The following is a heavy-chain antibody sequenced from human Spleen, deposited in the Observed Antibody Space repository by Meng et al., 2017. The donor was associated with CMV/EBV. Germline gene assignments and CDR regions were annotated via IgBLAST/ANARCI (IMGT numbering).Heavy chain of an antibody. J-gene: IGHJ1*01. Sequence: ACKGSGYSFTSYWIGWVRQMPGKGLEWMGIIYPGDSDARYSPSFQGQVTISADKSISTAYLQWSSLKASDTAMYYCARTNSAEYFQHWGQGTLVTVSS. D-gene: IGHD2-21*01. CDR2: IYPGDSDA. CDR3: ARTNSAEYFQH. CDR1: GYSFTSYW. V-gene: IGHV5-51*01.